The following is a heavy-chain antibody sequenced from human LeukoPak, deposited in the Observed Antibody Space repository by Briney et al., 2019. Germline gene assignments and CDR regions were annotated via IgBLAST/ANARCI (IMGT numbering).Heavy chain of an antibody. CDR2: MNPNSGNT. D-gene: IGHD6-19*01. V-gene: IGHV1-8*01. J-gene: IGHJ1*01. CDR1: AYTFSSYD. Sequence: ASVKVSCKASAYTFSSYDINWVRQATGQGLEWMGWMNPNSGNTGYAQKFQGRLNMTRNTSIDTAYMELSSLRSDDTAVYYCARRVGSGWPVQHWGQGTLVTVSS. CDR3: ARRVGSGWPVQH.